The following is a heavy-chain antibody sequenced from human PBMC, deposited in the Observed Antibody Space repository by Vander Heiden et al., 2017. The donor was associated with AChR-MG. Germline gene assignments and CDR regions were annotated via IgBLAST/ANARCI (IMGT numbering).Heavy chain of an antibody. V-gene: IGHV4-34*01. Sequence: QVQLQQWGAGLSKPSETLSLTCAVYGGSFSGYYWSWIRQPPGKGLEWIGEINHSGSTNYNPSLKSRVTISVDTSKNQFSLKLSSVTAADTAVYYCARYKGRQAGAGLPYYYMDVWGKGTTVTVSS. CDR3: ARYKGRQAGAGLPYYYMDV. CDR2: INHSGST. CDR1: GGSFSGYY. D-gene: IGHD6-19*01. J-gene: IGHJ6*03.